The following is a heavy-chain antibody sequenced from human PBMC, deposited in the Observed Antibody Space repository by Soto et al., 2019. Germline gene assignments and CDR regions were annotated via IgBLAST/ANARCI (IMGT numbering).Heavy chain of an antibody. D-gene: IGHD3-3*01. Sequence: SETLSLTCTVSGGSISSYYWSWIRQPPGKGLEWIGYIYYSGSTNYNPSLKSRVTISVDTSKNQFSLKLSSVTAADTAVYYCAREGGDFWSGYQYYYGMDVWGQGTTVTVSS. CDR3: AREGGDFWSGYQYYYGMDV. CDR2: IYYSGST. V-gene: IGHV4-59*01. CDR1: GGSISSYY. J-gene: IGHJ6*02.